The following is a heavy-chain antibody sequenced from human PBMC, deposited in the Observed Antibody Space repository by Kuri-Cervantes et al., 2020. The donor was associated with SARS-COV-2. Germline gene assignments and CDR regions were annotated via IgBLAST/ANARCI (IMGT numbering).Heavy chain of an antibody. CDR2: IYYSGST. D-gene: IGHD3-10*01. Sequence: ESLKISCTVSGGSISSSSYYWGWIRQPPGKGLEWIGSIYYSGSTYYNPSLKSRVTISVDTSKNQFSLKLSSVTAADTAVYYCARDSGTYYYGSGSYYSNWFDPWGQGTLVTVSS. V-gene: IGHV4-39*07. CDR1: GGSISSSSYY. J-gene: IGHJ5*02. CDR3: ARDSGTYYYGSGSYYSNWFDP.